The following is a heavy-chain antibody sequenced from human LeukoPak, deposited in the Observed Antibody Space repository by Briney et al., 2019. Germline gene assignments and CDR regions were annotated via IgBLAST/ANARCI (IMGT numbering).Heavy chain of an antibody. CDR3: ARAVGAGYCSSTSCYINWFDP. J-gene: IGHJ5*02. CDR1: GFTFSSYS. D-gene: IGHD2-2*03. CDR2: ISSSSSYI. V-gene: IGHV3-21*01. Sequence: PGGSLTLSCAASGFTFSSYSMNWVRQAPGKGLEGGSSISSSSSYIYYADSVKGRFTISRDNAKNSLYLQMNSLRAEDTAVYYCARAVGAGYCSSTSCYINWFDPWGQGTLVTVSS.